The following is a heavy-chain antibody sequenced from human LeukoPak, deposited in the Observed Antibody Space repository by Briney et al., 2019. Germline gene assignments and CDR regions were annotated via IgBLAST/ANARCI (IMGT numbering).Heavy chain of an antibody. J-gene: IGHJ4*02. CDR1: GFPFSTNA. CDR3: AKDQYGGNPQYYFDY. V-gene: IGHV3-23*01. Sequence: GGSLRLSCAASGFPFSTNAMTWVRQAPGKGLEWVSAISGSGGSTYYADSVKGRLTISRDNSKNTLYLQMNSLRAEDTAVYYCAKDQYGGNPQYYFDYWGQGTLVTVSS. CDR2: ISGSGGST. D-gene: IGHD4-23*01.